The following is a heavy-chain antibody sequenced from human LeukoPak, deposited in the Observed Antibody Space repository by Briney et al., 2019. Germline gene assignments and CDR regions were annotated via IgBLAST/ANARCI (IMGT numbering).Heavy chain of an antibody. CDR3: ARRGYYDILTGYFVAFDI. Sequence: GESRKISCKGSGYSFASYWIGWVRQMPGKGLEWMGIIYPGDSDTRYSPSFQGQVTISADKSISTAYLQWSSLQASDTAMYYCARRGYYDILTGYFVAFDIWGQGTMVTVSS. D-gene: IGHD3-9*01. CDR1: GYSFASYW. J-gene: IGHJ3*02. CDR2: IYPGDSDT. V-gene: IGHV5-51*01.